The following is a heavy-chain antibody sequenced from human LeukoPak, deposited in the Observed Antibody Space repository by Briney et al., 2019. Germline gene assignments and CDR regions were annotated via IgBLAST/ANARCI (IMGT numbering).Heavy chain of an antibody. CDR1: GGSISSSSYY. CDR3: AIRGYYDFWSGFDY. V-gene: IGHV4-39*01. J-gene: IGHJ4*02. CDR2: IYYSGST. Sequence: SETLSLTCTVSGGSISSSSYYWGWIRQPPGKGLEWIGSIYYSGSTYYSPSLKSRVTISVDTSKNQFSLRLSSVTAADTAVYYCAIRGYYDFWSGFDYWGQGTLVTVSS. D-gene: IGHD3-3*01.